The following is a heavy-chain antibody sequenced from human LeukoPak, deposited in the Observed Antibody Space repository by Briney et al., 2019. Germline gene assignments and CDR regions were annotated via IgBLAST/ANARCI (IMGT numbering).Heavy chain of an antibody. CDR2: INHSGST. Sequence: SETLSLTCAVYGGSFSGYYWSWIRQPPRKGLEWIGEINHSGSTNYNPSVKSRVTISVDTSKNQFSLKLSSVTAADTAVYYCARTYYFDYWGQGTLVTVSS. V-gene: IGHV4-34*01. J-gene: IGHJ4*02. CDR1: GGSFSGYY. CDR3: ARTYYFDY.